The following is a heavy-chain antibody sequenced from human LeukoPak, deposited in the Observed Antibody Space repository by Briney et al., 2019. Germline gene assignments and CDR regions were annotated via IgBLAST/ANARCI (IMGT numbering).Heavy chain of an antibody. J-gene: IGHJ6*03. V-gene: IGHV1-2*02. Sequence: GASVKVSCKASGYTFTGYYMHWVRQAPGQGLEWMGWINPNSGGTNYAQKFQGRVTITADESTSTAYMELSSLRSEDTAVYYCARSGGYCGGDCSQNYYYYYYMDVWGKGTTVTNSS. CDR1: GYTFTGYY. CDR3: ARSGGYCGGDCSQNYYYYYYMDV. CDR2: INPNSGGT. D-gene: IGHD2-21*02.